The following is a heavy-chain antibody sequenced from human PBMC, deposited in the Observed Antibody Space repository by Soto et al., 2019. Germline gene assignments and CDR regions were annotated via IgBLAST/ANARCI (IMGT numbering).Heavy chain of an antibody. D-gene: IGHD6-19*01. CDR1: GSHFTSYG. V-gene: IGHV1-18*01. Sequence: ASVKVSCKASGSHFTSYGSSWVRQAPGQGLEWMGWISAYNANTAYAQKPQGRVTMTTDTSTSTAYMELRSLRSDDTAVYYCARDRWSCGWSHRFYYYYGMDVWGQGTTVTVSS. J-gene: IGHJ6*02. CDR3: ARDRWSCGWSHRFYYYYGMDV. CDR2: ISAYNANT.